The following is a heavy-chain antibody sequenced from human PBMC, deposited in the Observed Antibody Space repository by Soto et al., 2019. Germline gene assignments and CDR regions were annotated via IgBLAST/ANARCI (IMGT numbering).Heavy chain of an antibody. D-gene: IGHD6-19*01. Sequence: TLSLTCTVSDGSISSGGYYWSWIRQHPGKGLEWIGYIYYSGSTYYNPSLKSRVTISVDMSKNQFSLKLSCVTAADTAVYYSATRPSSGWYEAGWFDPWGQGTLVTVSS. V-gene: IGHV4-31*03. J-gene: IGHJ5*02. CDR3: ATRPSSGWYEAGWFDP. CDR1: DGSISSGGYY. CDR2: IYYSGST.